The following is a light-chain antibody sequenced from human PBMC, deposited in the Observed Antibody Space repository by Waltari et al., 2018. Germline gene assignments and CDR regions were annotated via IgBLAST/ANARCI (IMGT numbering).Light chain of an antibody. CDR2: AVS. CDR1: SSAFGNNKR. J-gene: IGLJ2*01. CDR3: SSYAGSSKGV. V-gene: IGLV2-23*02. Sequence: QSALTQPASVSGSPGQSITISCTGPSSAFGNNKRVSWYQQHPDKAPKLMIYAVSTRPSGVSDRFSGSKSGDMASLTISGLQPEDEAEYFCSSYAGSSKGVFGGGTKVTVL.